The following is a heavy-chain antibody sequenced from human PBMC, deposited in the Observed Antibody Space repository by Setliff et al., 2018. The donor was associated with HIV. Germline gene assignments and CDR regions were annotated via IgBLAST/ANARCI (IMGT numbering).Heavy chain of an antibody. D-gene: IGHD3-22*01. CDR3: ARQFGSGFYFDS. J-gene: IGHJ4*02. CDR2: INHSGST. Sequence: SETLSLTCAVYGGSFSGYYWSWIRQSPGKGLEWLGGINHSGSTNYNPSLKSRVAMSVDTSKNQFSLKMTSVTAADTALYYCARQFGSGFYFDSWGRGTLVTVTS. V-gene: IGHV4-34*01. CDR1: GGSFSGYY.